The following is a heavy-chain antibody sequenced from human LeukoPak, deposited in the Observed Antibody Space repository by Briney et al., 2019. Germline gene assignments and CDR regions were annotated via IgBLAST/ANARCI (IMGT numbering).Heavy chain of an antibody. CDR1: GFTSITYS. Sequence: GGSLRLSCAASGFTSITYSMNWVRQAPGKGLEWVSCISRTSSYINYADSVKGRFTISRDNAKNSLFLQMNSLRAEHTAVYYCARELGAIPSGYWGQGTLVTVSS. D-gene: IGHD1-26*01. V-gene: IGHV3-21*01. CDR2: ISRTSSYI. J-gene: IGHJ4*02. CDR3: ARELGAIPSGY.